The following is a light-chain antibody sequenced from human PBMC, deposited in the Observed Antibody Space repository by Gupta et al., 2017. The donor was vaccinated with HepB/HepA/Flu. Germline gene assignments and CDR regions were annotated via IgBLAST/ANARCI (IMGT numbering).Light chain of an antibody. J-gene: IGLJ3*02. CDR1: RSDVDYTY. CDR3: CSYAGTYTWV. Sequence: QSALTQPRSVSGSPGQSVTISYPGTRSDVDYTYVSWYQQHPGKAPKVMMYDVSKRPSGVPDRFSGSKSGNTASLTISGLQAEDESDYYCCSYAGTYTWVFGGGTKLTVL. CDR2: DVS. V-gene: IGLV2-11*01.